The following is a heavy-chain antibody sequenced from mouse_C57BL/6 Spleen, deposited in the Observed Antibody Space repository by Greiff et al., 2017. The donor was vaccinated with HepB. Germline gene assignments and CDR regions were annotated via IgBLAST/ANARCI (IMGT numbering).Heavy chain of an antibody. CDR3: ARGGVGLLPGAMDY. J-gene: IGHJ4*01. V-gene: IGHV1-80*01. D-gene: IGHD1-1*01. CDR2: IYPGDGDT. Sequence: VKLVESGAELVKPGASVKISCKASGYAFSSYWMNWVKQRPGKGLEWIGQIYPGDGDTNYNGKFKGKATLTADKSSSTAYMQRSSLTSEDSAVYFCARGGVGLLPGAMDYCGQGTSVTVSS. CDR1: GYAFSSYW.